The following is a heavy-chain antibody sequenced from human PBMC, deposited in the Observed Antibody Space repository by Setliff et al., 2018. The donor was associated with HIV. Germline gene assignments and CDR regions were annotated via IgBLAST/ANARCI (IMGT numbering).Heavy chain of an antibody. CDR3: ARDPAPSSSASYFQH. CDR2: INTSGGSA. CDR1: GYTFTSYY. J-gene: IGHJ1*01. V-gene: IGHV1-46*01. D-gene: IGHD6-6*01. Sequence: ASVKVSCKASGYTFTSYYMHWVRQAPGQGLEWMGVINTSGGSAGYAEKFRGRVTMTRDTSTSTVYMDLRNLRSEDTAVYYCARDPAPSSSASYFQHWGQGTPVTVPQ.